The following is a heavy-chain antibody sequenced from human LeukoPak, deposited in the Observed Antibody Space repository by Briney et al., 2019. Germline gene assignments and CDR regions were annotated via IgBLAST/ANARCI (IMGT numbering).Heavy chain of an antibody. CDR2: IGGSGVHT. J-gene: IGHJ3*02. CDR1: GFTFSSYA. Sequence: QTGGSLRLSCAASGFTFSSYAMSWVRQAPGKGLEWVSAIGGSGVHTYYADSVKGRFTISRDNSKNSLYLQMNSLRAEDTAVYYCVRGNTGYWGAFDIWGQGTMVTVSS. V-gene: IGHV3-23*01. CDR3: VRGNTGYWGAFDI. D-gene: IGHD2-8*02.